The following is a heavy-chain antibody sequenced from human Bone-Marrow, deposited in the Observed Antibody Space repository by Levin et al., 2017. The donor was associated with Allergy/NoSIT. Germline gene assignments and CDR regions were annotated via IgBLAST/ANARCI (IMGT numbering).Heavy chain of an antibody. J-gene: IGHJ6*02. CDR1: GFTFRDYN. D-gene: IGHD2-2*01. CDR2: ISSGSDYI. CDR3: VRDQGDVVVVPAAIRGYGMDV. Sequence: GGSLRLSCAASGFTFRDYNMNWVRQAPGKGLEWVSSISSGSDYIYYADSVKGRFTISRDNADNSVFLQLNSLRAEDTAVYFCVRDQGDVVVVPAAIRGYGMDVWGQGTTVAVSS. V-gene: IGHV3-21*01.